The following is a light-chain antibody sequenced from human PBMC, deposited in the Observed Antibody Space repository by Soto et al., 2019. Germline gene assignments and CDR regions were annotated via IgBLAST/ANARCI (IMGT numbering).Light chain of an antibody. CDR1: SSDVGGYSF. CDR3: SSYVGSNSHCV. Sequence: QSVLTQPPSASGSPGQSVTISCTGTSSDVGGYSFVSWYQQHPGKAPKLMIYEVSKRPSGVPDRFSGSKSGNTASLTVSGLQAEDEADYYCSSYVGSNSHCVFGTRNNVTVL. V-gene: IGLV2-8*01. J-gene: IGLJ1*01. CDR2: EVS.